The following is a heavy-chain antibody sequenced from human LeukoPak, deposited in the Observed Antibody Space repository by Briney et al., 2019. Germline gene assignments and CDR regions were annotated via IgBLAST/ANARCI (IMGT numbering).Heavy chain of an antibody. CDR1: GFSFNNYV. V-gene: IGHV3-23*01. J-gene: IGHJ4*02. CDR3: AKDPTYYGSGSYPDY. CDR2: ISGDGART. Sequence: GGSLRLSCAASGFSFNNYVMSWVRQAPGKGLEWVSAISGDGARTYYADSVKGRFTISRDNSKNTLDLQMNSLRAEDTAIYYCAKDPTYYGSGSYPDYWGQGTLVTVSS. D-gene: IGHD3-10*01.